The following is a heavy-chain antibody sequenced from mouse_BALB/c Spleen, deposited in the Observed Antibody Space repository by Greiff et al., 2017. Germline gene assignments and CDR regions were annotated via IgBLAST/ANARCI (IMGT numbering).Heavy chain of an antibody. J-gene: IGHJ2*01. CDR1: GFTFSSFG. CDR3: ARSPPTVVAEGYYFDY. CDR2: ISSGSSTI. D-gene: IGHD1-1*01. V-gene: IGHV5-17*02. Sequence: EVKLVESGGGLVQPGGSRKLSCAASGFTFSSFGMHWVRQAPEKGLEWVAYISSGSSTIYYADTVKGRFTISRDNPKNTLFLQMTSLRSEDTAMYYCARSPPTVVAEGYYFDYWGQGTTLTVSS.